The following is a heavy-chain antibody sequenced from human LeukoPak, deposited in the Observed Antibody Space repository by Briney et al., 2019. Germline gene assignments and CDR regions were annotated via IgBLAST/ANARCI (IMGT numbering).Heavy chain of an antibody. V-gene: IGHV3-21*01. J-gene: IGHJ6*02. Sequence: GGSLRLSCAASGFTFSSYSVNWVRQAPGKGLEWVSSISSSSSYIYYADSVKGRFTISRDNAKNSLYLQMNSLRAEDTAVYYCARVRDYYDSSGYYQFYYYYGMDVWGQGTTVTVSS. CDR3: ARVRDYYDSSGYYQFYYYYGMDV. CDR1: GFTFSSYS. CDR2: ISSSSSYI. D-gene: IGHD3-22*01.